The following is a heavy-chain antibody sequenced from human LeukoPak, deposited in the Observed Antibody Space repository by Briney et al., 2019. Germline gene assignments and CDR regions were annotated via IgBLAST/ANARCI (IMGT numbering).Heavy chain of an antibody. V-gene: IGHV3-21*01. D-gene: IGHD3-10*01. CDR2: ISSSSYI. CDR1: GFTFSGYS. Sequence: GGSLRLSCAASGFTFSGYSMNWVRQAPGKGLEWVSSISSSSYIYYADSVKGRFTISRDNAKNSLYLQMNSLRAEDTAVYYCARDGGYYGSGSYEGYYYYGMDVWGQGTSVTVSS. J-gene: IGHJ6*02. CDR3: ARDGGYYGSGSYEGYYYYGMDV.